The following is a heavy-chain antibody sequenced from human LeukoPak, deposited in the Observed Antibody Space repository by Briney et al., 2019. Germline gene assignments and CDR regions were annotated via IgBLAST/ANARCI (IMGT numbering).Heavy chain of an antibody. CDR2: ISSISSTI. V-gene: IGHV3-11*04. CDR3: ARCGDGLPCDFDY. Sequence: NPGGSLRPSCVASGFTFSDYYMSWIRQAPGKGLEWVSSISSISSTIYYADSVKGRFTISRDNAKNSLYLQMNSLRPEDTAVYYCARCGDGLPCDFDYWGQGTLVTVSS. CDR1: GFTFSDYY. J-gene: IGHJ4*02. D-gene: IGHD3-10*01.